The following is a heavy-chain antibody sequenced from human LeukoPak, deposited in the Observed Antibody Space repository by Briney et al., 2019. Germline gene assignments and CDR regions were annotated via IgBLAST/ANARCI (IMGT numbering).Heavy chain of an antibody. CDR2: IYYSGST. CDR1: GGSVSSGSYY. J-gene: IGHJ4*02. Sequence: SETLSLTCTVSGGSVSSGSYYWSWIRQPPGKGLEWIGYIYYSGSTNYNPSLKSRVTISVDTSKNQFSLKLSSVTAADTAAYYCARVVVTAMVYYFDFWGQGTLVTVSS. V-gene: IGHV4-61*01. D-gene: IGHD2-21*02. CDR3: ARVVVTAMVYYFDF.